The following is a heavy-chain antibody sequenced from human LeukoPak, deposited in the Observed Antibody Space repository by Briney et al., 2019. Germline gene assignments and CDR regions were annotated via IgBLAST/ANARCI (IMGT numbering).Heavy chain of an antibody. CDR2: IYHSGST. D-gene: IGHD5-18*01. CDR1: GGSISSSNW. CDR3: ARDHRQLWSLGDIYYMDV. J-gene: IGHJ6*03. V-gene: IGHV4-4*02. Sequence: PSGTLSLTCAVSGGSISSSNWWSWVRQPPGQGLEWIGEIYHSGSTNYNPSLKSRVTISVDKSKNQFSLKLSSVTAADTAVYYCARDHRQLWSLGDIYYMDVWGKGTTVTVSS.